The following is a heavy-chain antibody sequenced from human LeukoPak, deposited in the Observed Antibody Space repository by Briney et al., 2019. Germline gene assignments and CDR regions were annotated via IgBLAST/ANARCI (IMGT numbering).Heavy chain of an antibody. Sequence: GGSLRLSCAASGFTFSSYAMHWVRQAPGKGLEWVAVISYDGSNKYYADSVKGRFTISRDNSKNTLYLQMNSLRAEDTAVYYCAKAAIAARPSYYYYMDVWGKGTTVTVSS. CDR3: AKAAIAARPSYYYYMDV. V-gene: IGHV3-30*04. CDR1: GFTFSSYA. D-gene: IGHD6-6*01. CDR2: ISYDGSNK. J-gene: IGHJ6*03.